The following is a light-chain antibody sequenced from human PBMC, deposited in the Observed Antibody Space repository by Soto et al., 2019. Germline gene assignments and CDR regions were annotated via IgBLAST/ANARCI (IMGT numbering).Light chain of an antibody. CDR3: SSYTSSSTWV. Sequence: QSALTQPVSVSGSPGQSIAISCTGTSRDVGGYNYVSWYQQHPGKTPNLMIYDVSNRPSGVSNRFSGSKSGNTASLTISGLQAEDEDDYYCSSYTSSSTWVFGGGTKLTVL. J-gene: IGLJ3*02. CDR2: DVS. V-gene: IGLV2-14*01. CDR1: SRDVGGYNY.